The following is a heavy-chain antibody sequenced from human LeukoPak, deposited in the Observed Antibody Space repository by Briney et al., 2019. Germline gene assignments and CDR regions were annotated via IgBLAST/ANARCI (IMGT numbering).Heavy chain of an antibody. J-gene: IGHJ6*04. Sequence: GASVNLCCTSSACTFSSYTISWVRQGPGPGLGWMGGIIPILRTPNYAQKFQGRVTITADESTTTAYMELSSLRSEDTAVYYCAGGLIRGVIRPHYYYAMDVGGKGTTVTVSS. D-gene: IGHD3-10*01. CDR3: AGGLIRGVIRPHYYYAMDV. CDR2: IIPILRTP. V-gene: IGHV1-69*16. CDR1: ACTFSSYT.